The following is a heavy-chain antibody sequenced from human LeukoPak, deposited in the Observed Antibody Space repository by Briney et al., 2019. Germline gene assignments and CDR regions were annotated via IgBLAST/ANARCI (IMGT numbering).Heavy chain of an antibody. CDR1: GFIVSSNY. CDR2: IDSGGST. Sequence: GGSLRLSCAASGFIVSSNYMSWVRQAPGKGLEWVSVIDSGGSTYYADSVKGRFTISRDNSKNTLYLQMNSLRAEATAVYYCARGNYDGSGRLSAYRNWGQGPLVTVSS. CDR3: ARGNYDGSGRLSAYRN. D-gene: IGHD3-22*01. J-gene: IGHJ4*02. V-gene: IGHV3-53*01.